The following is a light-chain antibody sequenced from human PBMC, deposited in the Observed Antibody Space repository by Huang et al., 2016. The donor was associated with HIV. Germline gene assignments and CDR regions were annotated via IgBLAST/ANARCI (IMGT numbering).Light chain of an antibody. CDR3: HQYNNWLLS. Sequence: IVMTQSPATLSVSPGARVTLSCRANRSVSSNLAWYQQRPGQAPRRLIYGASTRAPGIPARFSGSGSGTDFSLTISILQSEDFALYYCHQYNNWLLSFGGGTRVDI. J-gene: IGKJ4*01. V-gene: IGKV3-15*01. CDR1: RSVSSN. CDR2: GAS.